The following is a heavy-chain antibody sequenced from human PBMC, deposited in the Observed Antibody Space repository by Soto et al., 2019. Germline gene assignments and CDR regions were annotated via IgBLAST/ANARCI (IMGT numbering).Heavy chain of an antibody. Sequence: PSETLSLTCTVSGGSINSYYWSWIRQPPGKGLEWIGYIYSSGSTNYIPSLQSRLTISVDTSKNHFSLELTSVTAADTAVYYCARRPRGLMTIYWGQGSLVTVS. CDR3: ARRPRGLMTIY. V-gene: IGHV4-59*12. CDR2: IYSSGST. D-gene: IGHD2-8*01. CDR1: GGSINSYY. J-gene: IGHJ4*02.